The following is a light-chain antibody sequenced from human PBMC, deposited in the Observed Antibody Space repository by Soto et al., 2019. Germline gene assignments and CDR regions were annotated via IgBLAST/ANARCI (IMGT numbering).Light chain of an antibody. Sequence: DIQMTQSPTSLSASVGDRFTITCRASEDISNYLAWYQKKPGKXPRXXIFLVSSLQSGVPSQFSGSGSGTQLTITINTLQFDDFESYYCQSNHILPWTFGQGTKVDIK. CDR3: QSNHILPWT. V-gene: IGKV1-27*01. CDR1: EDISNY. CDR2: LVS. J-gene: IGKJ1*01.